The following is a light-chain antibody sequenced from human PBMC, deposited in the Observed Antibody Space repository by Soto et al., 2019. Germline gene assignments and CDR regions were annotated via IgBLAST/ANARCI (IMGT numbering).Light chain of an antibody. V-gene: IGLV1-44*01. Sequence: QSALTQPPSTSGTPGQRVTISCSGGSSNIGSDAVHWYQLLPGTAPKLLIYNNNQRPSGVPDRFSGSKSGTSASLAISGLQSDDEADYFCAAWDDILNGFVFGTGTKVTVL. CDR3: AAWDDILNGFV. CDR2: NNN. CDR1: SSNIGSDA. J-gene: IGLJ1*01.